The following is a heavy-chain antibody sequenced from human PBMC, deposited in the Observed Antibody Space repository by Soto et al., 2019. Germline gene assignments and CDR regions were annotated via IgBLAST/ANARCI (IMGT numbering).Heavy chain of an antibody. Sequence: SETLSLTFTVSGGSISSGGYYWSWLRQHPGKGLEWIGYIYYSGSTYYNPSLKSRVTISVDTSKNQFSLKLSSVTAADTAVYYCARDHGYSYGYGRWFDPWGQGTLVTVSS. D-gene: IGHD5-18*01. CDR1: GGSISSGGYY. J-gene: IGHJ5*02. CDR2: IYYSGST. V-gene: IGHV4-31*03. CDR3: ARDHGYSYGYGRWFDP.